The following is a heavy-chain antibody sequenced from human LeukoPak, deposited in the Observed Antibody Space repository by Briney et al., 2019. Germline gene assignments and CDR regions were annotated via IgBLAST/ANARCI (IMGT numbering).Heavy chain of an antibody. CDR3: ARVRGSGSYSLRLFDY. Sequence: SETLSLTCTVSGCSISSYYWSWIRQPPGKGLEWIGYIYYSGSTNYNPSLKSRVTISVDTSKNQFSLKLSSVTAADTAVYYCARVRGSGSYSLRLFDYWGQGTLVTVSS. D-gene: IGHD3-10*01. V-gene: IGHV4-59*01. CDR2: IYYSGST. J-gene: IGHJ4*02. CDR1: GCSISSYY.